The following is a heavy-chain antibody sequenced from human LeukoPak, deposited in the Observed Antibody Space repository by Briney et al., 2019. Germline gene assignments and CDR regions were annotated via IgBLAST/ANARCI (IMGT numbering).Heavy chain of an antibody. CDR2: ISYDGSNK. V-gene: IGHV3-30*18. D-gene: IGHD1-26*01. CDR3: AKDVGGSYWLDY. J-gene: IGHJ4*02. CDR1: GFTFSSYG. Sequence: PGGSLRLSCPASGFTFSSYGMHWVRQAPGKGLEWVAVISYDGSNKYYADSVKGRFTISRDNSKNTLYLQMNSLRAEDTAVYYCAKDVGGSYWLDYWGQGTLVTVSS.